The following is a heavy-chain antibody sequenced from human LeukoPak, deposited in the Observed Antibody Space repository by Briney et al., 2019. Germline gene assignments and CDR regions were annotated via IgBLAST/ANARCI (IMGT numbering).Heavy chain of an antibody. CDR1: GGSINNYY. CDR2: IYYSGST. V-gene: IGHV4-59*01. J-gene: IGHJ4*02. Sequence: SETLSLTCTVSGGSINNYYWSWIRQPPGKGLEWIGYIYYSGSTNYNPSLKSRVSISVDTSKNQFSLKLSSVTAADTAVYYCARIVPYNYGYVDYWGQGTLAPVSS. CDR3: ARIVPYNYGYVDY. D-gene: IGHD5-18*01.